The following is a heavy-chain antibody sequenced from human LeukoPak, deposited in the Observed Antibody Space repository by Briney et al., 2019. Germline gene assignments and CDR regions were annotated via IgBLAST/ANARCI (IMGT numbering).Heavy chain of an antibody. CDR1: RNIFTGYF. V-gene: IGHV1-2*02. J-gene: IGHJ4*02. D-gene: IGHD3-16*01. CDR2: INPKNGGT. Sequence: ASVKVSCKASRNIFTGYFIHWVRQAPGQGLEWMGWINPKNGGTNPAEKFQGRVTMTRDTSLSTAFMELTGLTTADTAVYYCTRSAGWLIDYWGQGILVTVSS. CDR3: TRSAGWLIDY.